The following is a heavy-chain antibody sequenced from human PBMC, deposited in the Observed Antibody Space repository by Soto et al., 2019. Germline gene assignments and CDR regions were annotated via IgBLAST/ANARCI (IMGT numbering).Heavy chain of an antibody. CDR2: INHSGST. Sequence: QVQLQQWGAGLLKPSETLSLTCAVYGGSFSGYYWSWIRQPPGKGLEWIGEINHSGSTNYNPSLTSRVTISVATSKNQFSLKLSSVTAADTAVYYCARVKEKYSSSRGWFDPWGQGTLVTVSS. V-gene: IGHV4-34*01. D-gene: IGHD6-6*01. J-gene: IGHJ5*02. CDR3: ARVKEKYSSSRGWFDP. CDR1: GGSFSGYY.